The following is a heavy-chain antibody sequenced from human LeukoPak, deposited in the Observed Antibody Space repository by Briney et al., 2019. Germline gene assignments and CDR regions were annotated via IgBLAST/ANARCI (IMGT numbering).Heavy chain of an antibody. Sequence: SETLSLTCTVSGGSISGYYWSWIRQSPGKGLESIGFIYYTGSTYYNPSLKSRVTISVDTSKNQFSLKLSSVTAADTAVYYCARQERVAAAARWFDPWGQGTLVTVSS. J-gene: IGHJ5*02. CDR1: GGSISGYY. CDR2: IYYTGST. CDR3: ARQERVAAAARWFDP. V-gene: IGHV4-59*08. D-gene: IGHD6-13*01.